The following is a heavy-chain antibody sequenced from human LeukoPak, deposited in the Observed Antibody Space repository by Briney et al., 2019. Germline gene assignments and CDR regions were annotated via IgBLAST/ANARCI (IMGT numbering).Heavy chain of an antibody. J-gene: IGHJ4*02. CDR1: GFTFDDYA. D-gene: IGHD6-13*01. Sequence: GRSLRLSCAASGFTFDDYAMHWVRQAPGKGLEWVSGISWNSGSIGYADSVKGRFTISRDNAKNSLYLQMNSLRAEDTALYYCAKGAGYSSSWLDYWGQGTLVTVSS. CDR2: ISWNSGSI. V-gene: IGHV3-9*01. CDR3: AKGAGYSSSWLDY.